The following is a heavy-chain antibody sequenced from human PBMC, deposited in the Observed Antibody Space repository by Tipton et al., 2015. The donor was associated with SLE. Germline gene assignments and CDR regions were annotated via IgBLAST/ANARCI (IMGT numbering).Heavy chain of an antibody. CDR1: GFSFRNYW. V-gene: IGHV3-74*01. CDR2: INDDGDIT. Sequence: FLRLSCAASGFSFRNYWMHWVRQVPGKGLVWVARINDDGDITTYADSVRGRFTVSRDNAKNTLYLQMNSLRAEDTAVYYCARRGGLRLGELSTWGQGTLVPVSS. CDR3: ARRGGLRLGELST. J-gene: IGHJ5*02. D-gene: IGHD3-16*02.